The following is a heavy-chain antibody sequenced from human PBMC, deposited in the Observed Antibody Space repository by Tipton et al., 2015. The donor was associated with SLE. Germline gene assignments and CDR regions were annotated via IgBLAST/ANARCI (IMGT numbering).Heavy chain of an antibody. CDR1: GGSISSSNW. CDR3: ARVANVDIVTTPAFDI. CDR2: IYHSGST. Sequence: TLSLTCAVSGGSISSSNWWSWVRQPPGKGLEWIGEIYHSGSTYYNPSLKSRVTISVDTSKNQFSLKLSSVTAADTAVYYCARVANVDIVTTPAFDIWGQGTMVTVSS. V-gene: IGHV4-4*02. D-gene: IGHD5-12*01. J-gene: IGHJ3*02.